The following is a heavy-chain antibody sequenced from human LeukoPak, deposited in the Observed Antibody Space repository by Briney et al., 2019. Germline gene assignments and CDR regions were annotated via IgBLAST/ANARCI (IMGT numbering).Heavy chain of an antibody. CDR2: IIPIFGTA. V-gene: IGHV1-69*13. Sequence: ASVKFSFKASGGTFSSYAISWVRQAPGQGLEWMGGIIPIFGTANYAQKFQGRVTITADESTSTAYMELSSLRSEDTAVYYCARQEVRGGSFDYWGQGTLVTVSS. D-gene: IGHD3-10*01. J-gene: IGHJ4*02. CDR3: ARQEVRGGSFDY. CDR1: GGTFSSYA.